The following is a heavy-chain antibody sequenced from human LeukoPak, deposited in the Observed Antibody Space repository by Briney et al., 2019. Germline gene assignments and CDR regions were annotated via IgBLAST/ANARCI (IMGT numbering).Heavy chain of an antibody. D-gene: IGHD3-22*01. J-gene: IGHJ4*02. Sequence: GGSLRLSCAASGFSVSDYYMSWIRQAQGKGLEWVSYISSSGSTIYYADSVKGRFTISRDNAKNSLYLQMNSLRAEDTAVYYCARVRHYYDSSGYTYYFDYWGQGTLVTVSS. V-gene: IGHV3-11*01. CDR2: ISSSGSTI. CDR1: GFSVSDYY. CDR3: ARVRHYYDSSGYTYYFDY.